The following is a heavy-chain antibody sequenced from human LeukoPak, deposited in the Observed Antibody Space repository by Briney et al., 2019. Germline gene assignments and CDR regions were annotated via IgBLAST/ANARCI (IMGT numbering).Heavy chain of an antibody. D-gene: IGHD3-10*01. J-gene: IGHJ3*02. CDR1: GFTFSSYS. Sequence: PGGSLRLSCAASGFTFSSYSMNWVRQAPGKGLEWVSSISSSSSYIYYADSVKGRFTISRDNAKNSLYLQMNSLRAEDTAVYYCASFTGKYDAFDIWGQGTMVTVSS. V-gene: IGHV3-21*01. CDR3: ASFTGKYDAFDI. CDR2: ISSSSSYI.